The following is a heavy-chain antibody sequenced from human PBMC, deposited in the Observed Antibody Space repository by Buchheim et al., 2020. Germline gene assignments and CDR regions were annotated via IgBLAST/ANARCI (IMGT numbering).Heavy chain of an antibody. D-gene: IGHD6-19*01. J-gene: IGHJ4*02. V-gene: IGHV3-30*18. CDR1: GFTFSSYG. CDR3: AKMGYSSGWRLTTEYY. CDR2: ISYDGSNK. Sequence: QVQLVESGGGVVQPGRSLRLSCAASGFTFSSYGMHWVRQAPGKGLEWVAVISYDGSNKYYADSVKGRFIISRDNSKNTLYLQMNSLRAEDTAVYYCAKMGYSSGWRLTTEYYWGQGTL.